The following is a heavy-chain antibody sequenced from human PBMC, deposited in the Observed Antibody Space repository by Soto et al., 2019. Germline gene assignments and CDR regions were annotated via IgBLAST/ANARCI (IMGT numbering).Heavy chain of an antibody. CDR3: ARDIYCSSTSCYVLPTAGMDV. CDR2: ISYDGSNK. J-gene: IGHJ6*02. V-gene: IGHV3-30-3*01. Sequence: PAGSLRLSCAASGFTFSSYAMHWVRQAPGKGLEWMAVISYDGSNKYYADSVKGRFTISRDNSKNTLYLQMNSLRAEDTAVYYCARDIYCSSTSCYVLPTAGMDVWGQGTTVTVSS. CDR1: GFTFSSYA. D-gene: IGHD2-2*01.